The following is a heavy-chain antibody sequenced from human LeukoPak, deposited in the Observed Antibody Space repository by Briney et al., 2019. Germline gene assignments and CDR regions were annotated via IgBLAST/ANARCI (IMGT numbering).Heavy chain of an antibody. CDR3: ARGSHSSGYFGYFDL. D-gene: IGHD6-19*01. CDR1: GYIFNTYW. Sequence: GESLEISCKSSGYIFNTYWIGWVRQMPGKGLEWMGIIFPRDSDTRYSPSFQGHVTISADKSISTAYLQSSSLKASDTAMYYCARGSHSSGYFGYFDLWGQGTLVTVSS. V-gene: IGHV5-51*01. CDR2: IFPRDSDT. J-gene: IGHJ5*02.